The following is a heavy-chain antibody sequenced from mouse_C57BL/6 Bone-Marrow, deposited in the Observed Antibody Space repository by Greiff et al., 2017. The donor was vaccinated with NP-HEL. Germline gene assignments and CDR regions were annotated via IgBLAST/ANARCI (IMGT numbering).Heavy chain of an antibody. J-gene: IGHJ1*03. CDR1: GYTFTSYG. CDR2: IYPRSGTT. Sequence: VQLQQSGAELARPGASVKLSCKASGYTFTSYGISWVKQRTGQGLEWIGEIYPRSGTTYYNEKFKGKATLTADKSSSTAYMELRSLTSEDSAVYFCAIAPLITTVVDRWYFDVWGTGTTVTVSS. D-gene: IGHD1-1*01. CDR3: AIAPLITTVVDRWYFDV. V-gene: IGHV1-81*01.